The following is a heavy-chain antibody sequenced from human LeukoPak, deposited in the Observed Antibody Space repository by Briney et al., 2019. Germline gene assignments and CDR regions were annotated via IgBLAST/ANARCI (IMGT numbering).Heavy chain of an antibody. J-gene: IGHJ4*02. Sequence: GSSVKVSCKASGGTFSSYAISWVRQATGQGLEWMGWMNPNSGNTGYAQKFQGRVTMTRNTSISTAYMELSSLRSEDTAVYYCGIEVTFGRRGYWGQGTLVTVSS. D-gene: IGHD3-16*01. CDR3: GIEVTFGRRGY. CDR1: GGTFSSYA. V-gene: IGHV1-8*02. CDR2: MNPNSGNT.